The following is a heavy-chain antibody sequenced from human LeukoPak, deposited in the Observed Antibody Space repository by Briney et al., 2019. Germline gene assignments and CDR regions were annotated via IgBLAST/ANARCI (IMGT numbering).Heavy chain of an antibody. Sequence: ASVKVSCKASGYTFTGYYMHWVRQAPGQRLEWMGWINPNSGGTNYAQKFQGRVTMTRDTSISTAYMELSRLRSDDTAVYYCARGSNPPTYDFWSGYYYYYYYMDVWGKGTTVTVSS. D-gene: IGHD3-3*01. CDR3: ARGSNPPTYDFWSGYYYYYYYMDV. CDR1: GYTFTGYY. J-gene: IGHJ6*03. V-gene: IGHV1-2*02. CDR2: INPNSGGT.